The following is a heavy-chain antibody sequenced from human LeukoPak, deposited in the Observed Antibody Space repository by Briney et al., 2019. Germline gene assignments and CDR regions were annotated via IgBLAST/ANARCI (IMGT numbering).Heavy chain of an antibody. CDR3: ARDRHGDYDILTGTEGYYFDY. V-gene: IGHV4-59*01. Sequence: SETLSLTCTVSGGSISSYYWSWIRQPPGKGLEWIGYIYYSGGTNYNPSLKSRVTISVDTSKNQFSLKLSSVTAADTAVYYCARDRHGDYDILTGTEGYYFDYWGQGTLVTVSS. CDR1: GGSISSYY. CDR2: IYYSGGT. J-gene: IGHJ4*02. D-gene: IGHD3-9*01.